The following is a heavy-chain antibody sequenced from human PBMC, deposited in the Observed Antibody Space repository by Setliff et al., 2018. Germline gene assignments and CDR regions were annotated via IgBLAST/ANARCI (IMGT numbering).Heavy chain of an antibody. CDR2: IWYDGSNT. V-gene: IGHV3-30*02. Sequence: PGGSLRLSCAASGFTFSSYAMHWVRQAPGKGLEWVAFIWYDGSNTYYTGSVKGRFTISRDNSRNTLYLQMNSLRPEDTAVYYCARTCSGSGCYAGLESWGQGTPVTVSS. CDR1: GFTFSSYA. D-gene: IGHD2-15*01. J-gene: IGHJ4*02. CDR3: ARTCSGSGCYAGLES.